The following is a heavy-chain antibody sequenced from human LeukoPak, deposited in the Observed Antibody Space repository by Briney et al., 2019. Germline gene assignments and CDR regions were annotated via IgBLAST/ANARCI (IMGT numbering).Heavy chain of an antibody. J-gene: IGHJ5*02. V-gene: IGHV3-7*01. CDR1: GFRISKSW. CDR2: ISENGSEE. CDR3: ARGADGVSSNSRGWFDP. Sequence: GGSLRLSCEASGFRISKSWMTWVRQSPGRGLEWVACISENGSEEKYLDSVRGRFTISRDNAKNSLYLQMNSLRAEDTAVYSCARGADGVSSNSRGWFDPWGQGTLVTVSS. D-gene: IGHD2-15*01.